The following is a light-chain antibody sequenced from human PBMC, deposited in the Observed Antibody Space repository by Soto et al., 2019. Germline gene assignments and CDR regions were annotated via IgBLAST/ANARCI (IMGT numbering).Light chain of an antibody. CDR3: HQFGSSPLDT. J-gene: IGKJ3*01. V-gene: IGKV3-20*01. CDR2: RAS. Sequence: EIVLTQSPGTLSLSPGERATLSCRASQTISSSFLAWYQQKPGQAPRLLIYRASRRAPGIPDRFSGSGSWTDFTLTISRLEPDDFAFYYCHQFGSSPLDTFGPGTKVEIK. CDR1: QTISSSF.